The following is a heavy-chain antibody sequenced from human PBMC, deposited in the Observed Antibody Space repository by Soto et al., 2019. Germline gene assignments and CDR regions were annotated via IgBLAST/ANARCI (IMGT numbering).Heavy chain of an antibody. CDR3: ARSIRSRIAARLKGFWFDP. Sequence: ASVKVSCKASGYTFTSYDINWVRQATGQGLEWMGWMNPNSGNTGYAQKFQGRVTMARNTSISTAYMELSSLRSEDTAVYYCARSIRSRIAARLKGFWFDPWGQGTLVTVSS. CDR2: MNPNSGNT. D-gene: IGHD6-6*01. CDR1: GYTFTSYD. J-gene: IGHJ5*02. V-gene: IGHV1-8*01.